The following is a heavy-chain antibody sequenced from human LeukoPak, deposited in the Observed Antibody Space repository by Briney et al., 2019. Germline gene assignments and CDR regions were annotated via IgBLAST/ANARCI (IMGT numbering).Heavy chain of an antibody. Sequence: PGGSLRLSCAASGFTFSNYWLNWVRQAPGKGLEWVATINQNGGEKYYVDSVKGRFTISRDNAKDSLYLQMNSLRAEDTALYYCAKGNYDISTGFDYWGQGTLVTVSS. CDR3: AKGNYDISTGFDY. D-gene: IGHD3-9*01. CDR2: INQNGGEK. V-gene: IGHV3-7*03. J-gene: IGHJ4*02. CDR1: GFTFSNYW.